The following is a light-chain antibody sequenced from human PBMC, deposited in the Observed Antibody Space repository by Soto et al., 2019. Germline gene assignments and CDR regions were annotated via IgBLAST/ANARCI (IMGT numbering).Light chain of an antibody. J-gene: IGLJ1*01. Sequence: QSVLTQPASVSGSPGQSIAISCTGTSSDVGSSNYVSWYQQHPGKAPKLMIFDVNNRPSGVSDRFSGSKSGNTASLTISGLQAEDEADYYCSSHTTSGTYVFGTGTKVT. CDR3: SSHTTSGTYV. V-gene: IGLV2-14*03. CDR1: SSDVGSSNY. CDR2: DVN.